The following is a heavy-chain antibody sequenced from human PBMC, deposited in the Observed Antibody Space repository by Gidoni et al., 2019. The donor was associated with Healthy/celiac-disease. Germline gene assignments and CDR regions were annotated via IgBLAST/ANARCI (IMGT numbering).Heavy chain of an antibody. CDR2: ISSSSSYI. D-gene: IGHD3-16*02. Sequence: EVQLVESGGGLVKPGGSLRLSCAASAFTFSTYSMNWVRQAPGKGLEWVSSISSSSSYIYYADSVKGRFTISRDNAKNSLYLKMNSLRDEDTAVYYCARDVWAWEDTLSQSYFDYWGQGTLVTVSS. V-gene: IGHV3-21*01. CDR1: AFTFSTYS. J-gene: IGHJ4*02. CDR3: ARDVWAWEDTLSQSYFDY.